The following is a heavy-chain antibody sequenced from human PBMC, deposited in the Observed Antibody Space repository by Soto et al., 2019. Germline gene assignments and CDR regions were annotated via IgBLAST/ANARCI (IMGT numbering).Heavy chain of an antibody. CDR2: IYYSGST. Sequence: PSETLSLTCTVSGGSISSGGYYWGWIRQHPGKGLEWIGYIYYSGSTYYNPSLKSRVTISVDTSKNQFSLKLSSVTAADTAVYYCARSTYYYDSSGYGMDVWGQGTTVTVSS. J-gene: IGHJ6*02. D-gene: IGHD3-22*01. CDR1: GGSISSGGYY. CDR3: ARSTYYYDSSGYGMDV. V-gene: IGHV4-31*03.